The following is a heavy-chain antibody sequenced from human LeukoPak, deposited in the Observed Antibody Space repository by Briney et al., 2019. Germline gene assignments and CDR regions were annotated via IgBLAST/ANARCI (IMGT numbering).Heavy chain of an antibody. V-gene: IGHV3-23*01. CDR3: AICPYSGFS. J-gene: IGHJ5*02. CDR2: ISNSGGST. CDR1: GLTLSTYA. Sequence: GVSLRLSCAASGLTLSTYAMTWVRQAPGKGLECVSAISNSGGSTYYADSVKGRFTISRDNSKNTLYLQMNSLRAEETAVYYWAICPYSGFSWGQGTLVTVSS. D-gene: IGHD1-26*01.